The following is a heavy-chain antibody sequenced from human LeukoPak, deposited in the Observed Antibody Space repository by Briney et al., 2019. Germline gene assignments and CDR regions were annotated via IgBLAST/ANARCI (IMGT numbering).Heavy chain of an antibody. CDR3: ARDSGYGYYDSSGYYRYYFDY. V-gene: IGHV4-4*07. D-gene: IGHD3-22*01. J-gene: IGHJ4*02. CDR1: GGSISSYY. Sequence: PSETLSLTCTVSGGSISSYYWSWIRQPAGTALEWIGRIYTSGTITYNPSLKSRVTMSVDTSKNQFSLKLSSVTAADTAVYYCARDSGYGYYDSSGYYRYYFDYWGQGTLVTVSS. CDR2: IYTSGTI.